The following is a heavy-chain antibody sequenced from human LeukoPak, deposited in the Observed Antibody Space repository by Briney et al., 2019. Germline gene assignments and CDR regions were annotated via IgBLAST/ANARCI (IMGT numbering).Heavy chain of an antibody. V-gene: IGHV1-2*02. J-gene: IGHJ5*01. Sequence: WASVKVSCKASGYTFTGAYMHWVRQAPGQGLEWVGWINPNSGETKFAPKFQGRVTMTRDTSLSTAFMDLGGLRSDDTAVYYCARVLFNSGYDSWGQGSLVTVSS. CDR3: ARVLFNSGYDS. CDR2: INPNSGET. D-gene: IGHD4-23*01. CDR1: GYTFTGAY.